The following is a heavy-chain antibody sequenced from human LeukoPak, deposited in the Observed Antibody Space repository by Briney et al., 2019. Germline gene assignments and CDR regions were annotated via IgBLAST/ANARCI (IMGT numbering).Heavy chain of an antibody. CDR3: ARDLNYDSSGYFYYYMDV. D-gene: IGHD3-22*01. CDR2: IVNSDGST. Sequence: GGSLRLSCAASGFTFSNYAMSWVRQAPGKGLEWVSAIVNSDGSTYYADSVKGRFTTSRDKSKNSLYLQMNSLRAEDTAVYYCARDLNYDSSGYFYYYMDVWGKGTTVTISS. V-gene: IGHV3-23*01. J-gene: IGHJ6*03. CDR1: GFTFSNYA.